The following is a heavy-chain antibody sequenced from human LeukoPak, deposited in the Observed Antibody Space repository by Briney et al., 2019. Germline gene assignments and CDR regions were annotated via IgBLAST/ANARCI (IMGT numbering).Heavy chain of an antibody. V-gene: IGHV1-69*04. CDR1: GGTFSSYA. CDR3: ARVGVGARYYFDY. Sequence: ASVKVSCKASGGTFSSYANSWVRQAPGQGLEWMGRIIPILGIANYAQKFQGRVTITADKSTSTAYMELSSLRSEDTAVYYCARVGVGARYYFDYWGQGTLVTVSS. D-gene: IGHD1-26*01. J-gene: IGHJ4*02. CDR2: IIPILGIA.